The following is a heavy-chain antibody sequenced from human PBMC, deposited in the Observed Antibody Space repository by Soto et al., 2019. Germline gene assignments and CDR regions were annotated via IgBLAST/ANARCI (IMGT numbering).Heavy chain of an antibody. CDR1: GGSISSYY. CDR2: IYYSGST. V-gene: IGHV4-59*01. D-gene: IGHD2-15*01. Sequence: SETLSLTCTVSGGSISSYYLSWIRQPPGKGLEWIGYIYYSGSTNYNPSLKSRVTISVDTSKNQFSLKLSSVTAADTAVYYCARKGGCSGGSCYDFWFDPWGQGTLVTVSS. CDR3: ARKGGCSGGSCYDFWFDP. J-gene: IGHJ5*02.